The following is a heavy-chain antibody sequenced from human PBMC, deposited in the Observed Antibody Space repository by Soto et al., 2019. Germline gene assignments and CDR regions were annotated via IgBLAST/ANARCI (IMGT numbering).Heavy chain of an antibody. V-gene: IGHV3-23*01. D-gene: IGHD4-4*01. CDR3: AKDQVRSNNWSDY. CDR2: ISGSGDST. J-gene: IGHJ5*01. CDR1: GFTFSSYA. Sequence: PGGSLRLSCAASGFTFSSYAMSWVRQAPGKGLEWVSTISGSGDSTYYAGSVKGRFTISRDNSKNTLYLQMNSLRAEDTAVYYCAKDQVRSNNWSDYWGQGTLVTVSS.